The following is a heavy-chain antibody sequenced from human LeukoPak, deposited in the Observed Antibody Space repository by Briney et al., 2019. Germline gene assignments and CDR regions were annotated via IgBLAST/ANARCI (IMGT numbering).Heavy chain of an antibody. CDR2: ISSSSSTI. D-gene: IGHD6-19*01. CDR3: ARDRDNVAGTRGYFDY. V-gene: IGHV3-48*01. CDR1: GFTFSSYS. J-gene: IGHJ4*03. Sequence: GGSLRLSCAASGFTFSSYSMNWVRQAPGKGLEWVSYISSSSSTIYYADSVKGRFTISRDNAKNSLYLQMNSLRAEDTAVYYCARDRDNVAGTRGYFDYWGKGTTVTISS.